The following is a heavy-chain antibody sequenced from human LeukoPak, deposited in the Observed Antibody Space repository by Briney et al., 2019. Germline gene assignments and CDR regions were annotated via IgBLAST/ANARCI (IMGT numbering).Heavy chain of an antibody. V-gene: IGHV1-18*01. CDR1: GYAFINYG. CDR3: ARDPHSSGWIEY. Sequence: ASVRVSCKASGYAFINYGLSWVRQAPGQGLEWMGWISTYSGNTNYAQKFQVRVTMTTDTSTAYMELRSLRSDDTAVYYCARDPHSSGWIEYWGRGTQVTVSS. CDR2: ISTYSGNT. J-gene: IGHJ4*02. D-gene: IGHD6-19*01.